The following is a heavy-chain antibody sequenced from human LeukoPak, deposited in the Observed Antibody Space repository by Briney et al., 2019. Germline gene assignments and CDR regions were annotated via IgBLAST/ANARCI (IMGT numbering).Heavy chain of an antibody. CDR1: GDSVSSNIAA. CDR3: VRDFLGQGLPLDY. CDR2: TFYRSKWYN. J-gene: IGHJ4*02. V-gene: IGHV6-1*01. D-gene: IGHD3-3*01. Sequence: SQTLSLTCAISGDSVSSNIAAWNWIRQSPSRGLEWPGRTFYRSKWYNDYAVSLRGRIAINPDTSKNQFFLLLYPVTPEDTAVYYCVRDFLGQGLPLDYWSQGTLVTVSS.